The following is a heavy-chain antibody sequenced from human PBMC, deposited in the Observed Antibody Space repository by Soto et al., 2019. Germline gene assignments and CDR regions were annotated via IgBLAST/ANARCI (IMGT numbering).Heavy chain of an antibody. Sequence: SETLSLTCAVPGGSSSSSNWWTWVRQPPGEGLEWVGEISRSGTTNYKPSLKSRVSISVDRSRNEFSLNLGSVTAADTAMYYCARDSASSGVFTWGQGTMVTVSS. CDR2: ISRSGTT. CDR1: GGSSSSSNW. D-gene: IGHD6-19*01. CDR3: ARDSASSGVFT. J-gene: IGHJ3*01. V-gene: IGHV4-4*02.